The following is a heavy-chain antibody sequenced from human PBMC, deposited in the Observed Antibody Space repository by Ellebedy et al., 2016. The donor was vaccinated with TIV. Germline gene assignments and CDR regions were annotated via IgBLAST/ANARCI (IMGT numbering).Heavy chain of an antibody. D-gene: IGHD2-2*01. J-gene: IGHJ4*02. CDR2: IFGSGGNT. Sequence: GESLKISXAASGFTFSNYAMSWVRQAPGKGLEWVSAIFGSGGNTYYADSVKGRFTISRDNSKNTLYLQMNSLRAEDTAVYYCAKLSGSNSCCGDYWGQGALVTVSS. CDR3: AKLSGSNSCCGDY. V-gene: IGHV3-23*01. CDR1: GFTFSNYA.